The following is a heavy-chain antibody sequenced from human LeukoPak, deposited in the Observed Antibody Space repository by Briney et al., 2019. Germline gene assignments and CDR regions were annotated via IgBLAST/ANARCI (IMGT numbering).Heavy chain of an antibody. CDR3: ARLGSYPDS. D-gene: IGHD1-26*01. J-gene: IGHJ5*01. V-gene: IGHV4-4*09. CDR1: GASISHYY. CDR2: SHTSGGS. Sequence: SETLSLTCTVSGASISHYYWSWIRQTPEKGLEWMGHSHTSGGSSPYPSLKSRLTMSIDTSRNQFSLKLTSVTAADTAVYFCARLGSYPDSWGPGALVTVSS.